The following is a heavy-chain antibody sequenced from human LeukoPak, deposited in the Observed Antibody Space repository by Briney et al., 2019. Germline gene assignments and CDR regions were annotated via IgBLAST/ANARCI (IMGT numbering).Heavy chain of an antibody. CDR3: ARDDGITMVRGVIG. CDR2: IKQDGSEK. D-gene: IGHD3-10*01. CDR1: GYTFSSYW. Sequence: PGGSLRLSCAASGYTFSSYWMSWVRQAPGKGLEWVANIKQDGSEKYYVDSVKGRSTISRDNAKNSLYLQMNSLRAEDTAVYYCARDDGITMVRGVIGWGQGTLVTVSS. V-gene: IGHV3-7*01. J-gene: IGHJ4*02.